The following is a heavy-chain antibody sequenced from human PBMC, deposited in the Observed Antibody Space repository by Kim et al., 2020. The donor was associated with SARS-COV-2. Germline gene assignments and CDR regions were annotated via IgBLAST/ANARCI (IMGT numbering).Heavy chain of an antibody. Sequence: KYYADSVKGRFTISKDIAKNEVFLHMSSLRAEDTAVYYCARDGGGSGLFDHWGQGTQVTVAS. CDR2: K. J-gene: IGHJ4*02. D-gene: IGHD3-16*01. CDR3: ARDGGGSGLFDH. V-gene: IGHV3-7*04.